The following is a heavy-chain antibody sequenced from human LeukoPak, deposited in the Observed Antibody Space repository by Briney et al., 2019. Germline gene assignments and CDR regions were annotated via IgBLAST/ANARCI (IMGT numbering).Heavy chain of an antibody. D-gene: IGHD6-19*01. CDR3: AREKRVAGSRGGFDP. CDR1: GYTFTGYY. CDR2: INPNSGGT. Sequence: GASVKVSCKASGYTFTGYYMHWVRQAPGQGLDWMGWINPNSGGTNYAQKFQGRVTMTRDTSISTAYMELSRLRSDDTAVYYCAREKRVAGSRGGFDPWGQGTLVTVSS. V-gene: IGHV1-2*02. J-gene: IGHJ5*02.